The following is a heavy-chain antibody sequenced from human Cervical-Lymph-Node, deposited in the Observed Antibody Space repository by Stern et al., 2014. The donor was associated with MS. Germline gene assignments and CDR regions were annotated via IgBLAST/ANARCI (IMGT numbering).Heavy chain of an antibody. J-gene: IGHJ6*02. CDR2: IKHGGNGI. CDR3: VRFGGFVGSYYNSGMDV. CDR1: GFTFSNYW. D-gene: IGHD4-23*01. V-gene: IGHV3-74*02. Sequence: EVQLVQSGGGVVQPGGSLRLSCAASGFTFSNYWMAWGRHAPGRGMVWDARIKHGGNGISYRGSVKGRLPISRDNAKNTLYLQMNILRVEDTAVYYCVRFGGFVGSYYNSGMDVWGQGTAVTVSS.